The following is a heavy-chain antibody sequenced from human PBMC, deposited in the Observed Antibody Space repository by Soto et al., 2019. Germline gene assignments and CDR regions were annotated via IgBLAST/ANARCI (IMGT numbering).Heavy chain of an antibody. V-gene: IGHV3-23*01. CDR3: AQKRGRLIP. D-gene: IGHD3-16*01. CDR1: GFTFSSYA. CDR2: ISGSGGST. Sequence: GGSLRLSCAASGFTFSSYAMSWVRQAPGKGLEWVSAISGSGGSTYYADSVKGRFTIHRDNTKKTLYLQMNRVRAEDTAVYYCAQKRGRLIPWGQGTLVTV. J-gene: IGHJ5*02.